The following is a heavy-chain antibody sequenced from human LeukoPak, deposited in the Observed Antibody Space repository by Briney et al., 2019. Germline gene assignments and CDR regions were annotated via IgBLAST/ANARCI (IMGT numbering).Heavy chain of an antibody. V-gene: IGHV3-23*01. CDR2: ITASGATT. CDR1: GFTFSNYW. CDR3: AKDADDYVSYFDY. Sequence: PGGSLRLSCAASGFTFSNYWMSWVRQAPGKGLEWVSGITASGATTYYADSVKGRFTISRDNSKNTLYLQMNSQRAEDTAIYYCAKDADDYVSYFDYWGQGTLVTVSS. J-gene: IGHJ4*02. D-gene: IGHD3-16*01.